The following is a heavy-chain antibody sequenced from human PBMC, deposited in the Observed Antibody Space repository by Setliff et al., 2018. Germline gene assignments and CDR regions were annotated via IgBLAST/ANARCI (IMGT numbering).Heavy chain of an antibody. CDR1: GYSFTRYY. J-gene: IGHJ4*02. D-gene: IGHD6-13*01. CDR2: INTGGGSA. CDR3: ARGGMAAAGRKGVFEH. V-gene: IGHV1-46*01. Sequence: ASVKVSCTTSGYSFTRYYMHWVRQAPGQGLEWMGIINTGGGSASYAQKFQGRVTMTSDTSTSTVYMEVNSVTSDDTAMYFCARGGMAAAGRKGVFEHWGQGTLVTSPQ.